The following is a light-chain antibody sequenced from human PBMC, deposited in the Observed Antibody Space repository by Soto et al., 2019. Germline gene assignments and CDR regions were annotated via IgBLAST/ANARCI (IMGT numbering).Light chain of an antibody. CDR1: SSDVGGYNY. J-gene: IGLJ2*01. Sequence: QSALTQPASVSGSPGQSITISCTGTSSDVGGYNYVSWYQQHPGKAPKLMICEVSNRPSGVSNRFSGSKSGNTASLTISGLQAEDEADYYCSSYTSRSTLVVFGGGTDLTVL. CDR3: SSYTSRSTLVV. V-gene: IGLV2-14*01. CDR2: EVS.